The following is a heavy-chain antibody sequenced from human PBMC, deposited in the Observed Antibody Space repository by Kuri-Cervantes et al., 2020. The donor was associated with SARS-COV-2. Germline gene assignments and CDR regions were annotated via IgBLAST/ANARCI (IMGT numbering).Heavy chain of an antibody. J-gene: IGHJ4*02. CDR3: ARGGVYYDSSGYYPY. Sequence: ESLKISCTVSGGSMNNHFWTWIRQPAGKGLEWIGRISTRESPYLNPPLKTTWFNPSLKSRVTMSVDASKNQFSLKLSSVTAADTAVYYCARGGVYYDSSGYYPYWGQGTLVTVSS. CDR1: GGSMNNHF. D-gene: IGHD3-22*01. V-gene: IGHV4-4*07. CDR2: ISTRESP.